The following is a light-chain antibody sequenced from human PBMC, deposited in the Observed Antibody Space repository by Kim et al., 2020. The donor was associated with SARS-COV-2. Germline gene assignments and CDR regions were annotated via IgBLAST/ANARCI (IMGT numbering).Light chain of an antibody. J-gene: IGLJ3*02. V-gene: IGLV3-19*01. CDR3: NSRHTSGDHWV. CDR2: GEN. Sequence: SSELTQDPAVSVALGQTVRITCQGDSLRRYFVDWYQQRPGQAPLLVIYGENNRPSGVPDRFSGSRSGNTASLTITGAQAEDEADYYCNSRHTSGDHWVFGGGTKVTVL. CDR1: SLRRYF.